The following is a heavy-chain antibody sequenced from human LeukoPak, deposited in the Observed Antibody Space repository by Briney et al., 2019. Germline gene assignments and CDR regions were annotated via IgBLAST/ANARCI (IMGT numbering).Heavy chain of an antibody. V-gene: IGHV3-15*01. Sequence: GGSLRLSCAASGFTFSNAWMSWVRQAPGKGLEWVGRIKSKTDGGTTDYAAPVKGRFTISRDDSKNTLYLQMNSLKTEDTAVYYCVFRQWLVRRFDYWGQGTLVTVSS. D-gene: IGHD6-19*01. CDR3: VFRQWLVRRFDY. CDR1: GFTFSNAW. J-gene: IGHJ4*02. CDR2: IKSKTDGGTT.